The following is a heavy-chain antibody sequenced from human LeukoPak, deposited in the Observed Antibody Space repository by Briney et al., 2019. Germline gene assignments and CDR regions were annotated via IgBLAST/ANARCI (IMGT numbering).Heavy chain of an antibody. CDR3: ARDISVSNPQYYFDY. V-gene: IGHV4-59*01. Sequence: NTSETLSLTCAVYGGSFSGYYWSWIRQPPGKGLEWIGYIYYSGSTNYNPSLKSRVTISVDTSKNQFSLKLSSVAAADTAVYYCARDISVSNPQYYFDYWGQGTLVTVSS. D-gene: IGHD3-3*02. J-gene: IGHJ4*02. CDR2: IYYSGST. CDR1: GGSFSGYY.